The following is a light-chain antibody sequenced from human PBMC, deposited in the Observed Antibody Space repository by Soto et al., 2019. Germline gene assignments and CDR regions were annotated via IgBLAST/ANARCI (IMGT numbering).Light chain of an antibody. J-gene: IGKJ4*01. V-gene: IGKV1-8*01. CDR3: QQYYSYPPLT. CDR1: QGISSY. CDR2: AAS. Sequence: ATRMTQSPSSLSASTGDRVTITCRASQGISSYLAWYQQQPGKAPKLLIYAASTLQSGVPSRFSGSGSGTDFTLTISCLQSEDFATYYCQQYYSYPPLTYGGGTKVEIK.